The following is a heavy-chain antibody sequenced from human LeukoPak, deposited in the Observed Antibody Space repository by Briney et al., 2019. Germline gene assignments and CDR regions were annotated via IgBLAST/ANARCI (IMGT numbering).Heavy chain of an antibody. J-gene: IGHJ4*02. V-gene: IGHV4-34*01. D-gene: IGHD6-19*01. CDR3: ARGAGSDPAAVSGYSSGWYRSLLSYFDY. CDR1: GGSFSGYY. CDR2: INHSGST. Sequence: SETLSLTCAVYGGSFSGYYWSWIRQPPGKGLEWIGEINHSGSTNYNPSLKSRVTISVDTSKDQFSLKLSSVTAADTAVYYCARGAGSDPAAVSGYSSGWYRSLLSYFDYWGQGTLVTVSS.